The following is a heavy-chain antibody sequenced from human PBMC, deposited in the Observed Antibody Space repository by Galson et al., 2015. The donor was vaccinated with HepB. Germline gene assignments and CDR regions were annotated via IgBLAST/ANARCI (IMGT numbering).Heavy chain of an antibody. D-gene: IGHD3-22*01. Sequence: SLRLSCAASGFTFSSYSMNWVRQAPGKGLEWVSSISSSSSYIYYADSVKGRFTISRDSAKNSLYLQMNSLRAEDMAVYYCARDLYTGGVITLYYYYGMDVWGQGTTVTVSS. CDR3: ARDLYTGGVITLYYYYGMDV. V-gene: IGHV3-21*01. CDR2: ISSSSSYI. CDR1: GFTFSSYS. J-gene: IGHJ6*02.